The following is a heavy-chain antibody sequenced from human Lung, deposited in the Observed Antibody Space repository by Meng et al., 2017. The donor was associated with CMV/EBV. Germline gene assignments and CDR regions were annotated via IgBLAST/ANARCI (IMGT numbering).Heavy chain of an antibody. J-gene: IGHJ4*02. Sequence: QLQLQESGPGLVKPSXXLSLTCTVSGGSISSSSYYWGWIRQPPGKGLEWIGSIYYSGSTYYNPSLKSRVTISVDTSKNQFSLKLSSVTAADTAVYYCARVGHHYQGDYWGQGTLVTVSS. D-gene: IGHD2-2*01. V-gene: IGHV4-39*07. CDR1: GGSISSSSYY. CDR2: IYYSGST. CDR3: ARVGHHYQGDY.